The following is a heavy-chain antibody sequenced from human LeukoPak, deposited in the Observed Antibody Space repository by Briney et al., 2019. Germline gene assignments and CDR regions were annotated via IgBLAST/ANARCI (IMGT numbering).Heavy chain of an antibody. CDR2: IYPDDSDT. Sequence: GESLKISCKASGYSFTTHCICWVRQKPGKGLEGMGFIYPDDSDTRYSPSFQGQVNLSADQSSNTTYLQWSSLKASDTAIYYCARPRREVAALDYWGQGTLVTVSS. V-gene: IGHV5-51*01. CDR1: GYSFTTHC. CDR3: ARPRREVAALDY. J-gene: IGHJ4*02. D-gene: IGHD6-6*01.